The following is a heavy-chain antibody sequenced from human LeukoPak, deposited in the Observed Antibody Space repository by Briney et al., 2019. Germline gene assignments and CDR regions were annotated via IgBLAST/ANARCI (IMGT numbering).Heavy chain of an antibody. CDR2: IYYSGST. D-gene: IGHD5-24*01. V-gene: IGHV4-39*07. J-gene: IGHJ4*02. CDR1: GGSISSSSYS. CDR3: ARASWSRDGYNYVGYFDY. Sequence: SETLSLTCTVSGGSISSSSYSWGWIRQPPGKGLEWIGSIYYSGSTNYNPSLKSRVTISIDTSKNQFSLKLSSVTAADTAVYYCARASWSRDGYNYVGYFDYWGQGTLVTVSS.